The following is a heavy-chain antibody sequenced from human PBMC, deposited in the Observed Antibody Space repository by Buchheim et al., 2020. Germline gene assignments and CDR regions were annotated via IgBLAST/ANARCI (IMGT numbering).Heavy chain of an antibody. V-gene: IGHV3-23*04. Sequence: EVQLVESGGGLVQPGGSLRLSCAASGVVFSSYGFSWVRQAPGKGLECVAAIGYTGATYYADSVKGRFSVSRDNSKNTLYLQMNSLRAEDTAVYYCAKVPSSDTVNWFDPWGQGTL. D-gene: IGHD3-22*01. CDR3: AKVPSSDTVNWFDP. CDR1: GVVFSSYG. CDR2: IGYTGAT. J-gene: IGHJ5*02.